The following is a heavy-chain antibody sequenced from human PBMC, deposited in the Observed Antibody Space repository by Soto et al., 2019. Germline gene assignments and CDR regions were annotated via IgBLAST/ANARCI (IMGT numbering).Heavy chain of an antibody. Sequence: ASVKVSCKASGGTFSSYAISWVRQAPGQGLEWMGGIIPIFGTANYAQKFQGRVTITADESTSTAYMELSSLRSEDTAVYYCASLETYDFWSGLDYWGQGTLVTVSS. D-gene: IGHD3-3*01. CDR1: GGTFSSYA. CDR3: ASLETYDFWSGLDY. CDR2: IIPIFGTA. J-gene: IGHJ4*02. V-gene: IGHV1-69*13.